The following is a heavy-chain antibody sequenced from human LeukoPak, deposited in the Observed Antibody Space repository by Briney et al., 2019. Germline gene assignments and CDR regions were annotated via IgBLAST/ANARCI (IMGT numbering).Heavy chain of an antibody. D-gene: IGHD3-9*01. CDR1: GGTFSSYA. CDR2: IIPIFGTA. CDR3: ASRTRDDILTGHDAFDI. J-gene: IGHJ3*02. Sequence: SVKVSCKASGGTFSSYAISWVRQAPGQGLEWMGGIIPIFGTANYAQKFQGRVTITADKSTSTAYMELSSLRSEDTAVYYCASRTRDDILTGHDAFDIWGQGTMVTVSS. V-gene: IGHV1-69*06.